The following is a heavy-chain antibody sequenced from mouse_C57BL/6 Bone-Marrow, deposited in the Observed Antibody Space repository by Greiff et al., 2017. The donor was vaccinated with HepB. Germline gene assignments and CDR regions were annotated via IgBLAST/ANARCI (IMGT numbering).Heavy chain of an antibody. CDR2: IRSKSNNYAT. CDR3: VLIYYYGSSYGYYAMDY. CDR1: GFSFNTYA. D-gene: IGHD1-1*01. Sequence: EVQLVESGGGLVQPKGSLKLSCAASGFSFNTYAMNWVRQAPGKGLEWVARIRSKSNNYATYYADSVKDRFNISRDDSESMLYLQMNNLKTEDTAMYYCVLIYYYGSSYGYYAMDYWGQGTSVTVSS. V-gene: IGHV10-1*01. J-gene: IGHJ4*01.